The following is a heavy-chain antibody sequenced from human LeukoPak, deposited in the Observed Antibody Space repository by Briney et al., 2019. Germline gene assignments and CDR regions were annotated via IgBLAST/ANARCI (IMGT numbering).Heavy chain of an antibody. CDR3: SRRDISSGWSFDY. J-gene: IGHJ4*02. Sequence: PSETLSLTCTVAGGSISNYHWSWIRQPAGKGLEWIGQIHTSGSTNYNPPLKSRVTMSIDTTENQLSLTIRSVTAADPAVYYCSRRDISSGWSFDYWGQGTLVTVSS. D-gene: IGHD6-19*01. V-gene: IGHV4-4*07. CDR2: IHTSGST. CDR1: GGSISNYH.